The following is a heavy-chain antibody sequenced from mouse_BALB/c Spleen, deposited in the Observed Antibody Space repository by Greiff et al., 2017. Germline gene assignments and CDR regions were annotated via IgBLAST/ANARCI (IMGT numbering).Heavy chain of an antibody. CDR2: IWSGGST. V-gene: IGHV2-2*02. D-gene: IGHD2-12*01. CDR3: ARNLRYRYDAMDY. Sequence: VKLMESGPGLVQPSQSLSITCTVSGFSLTSYGVHWVRQSPGKGLEWLGVIWSGGSTDYNAAFISRLSISKDNSKSQVFFKMNSLQANDTAIYYCARNLRYRYDAMDYWGQGTSVTVSS. CDR1: GFSLTSYG. J-gene: IGHJ4*01.